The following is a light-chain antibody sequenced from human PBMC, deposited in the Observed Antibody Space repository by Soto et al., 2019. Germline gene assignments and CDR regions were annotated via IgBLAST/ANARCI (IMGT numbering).Light chain of an antibody. V-gene: IGKV3-20*01. CDR1: QSVSSSY. Sequence: EIVLTQSPGTLSLSPGERATLSCRASQSVSSSYLAWYQQKPGQAPRLLIYGASSRATGIPDRFSGSGSGTDFFLTIIRLEPEDFAVYYCQQYGSSRTFGQGTRLEIK. CDR2: GAS. J-gene: IGKJ5*01. CDR3: QQYGSSRT.